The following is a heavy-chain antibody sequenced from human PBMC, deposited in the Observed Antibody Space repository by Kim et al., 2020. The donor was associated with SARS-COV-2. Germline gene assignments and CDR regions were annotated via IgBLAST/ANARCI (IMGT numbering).Heavy chain of an antibody. J-gene: IGHJ4*02. Sequence: SVKVSCKASGGTFSSYAIIWVRQAPGQGLEWMGRIIPILGIANYAQKFQGRVTITADKSTSTAYMELSSLRSEDTAVCYCAGDSSSWYNYWGQGTLVTVSS. CDR2: IIPILGIA. CDR3: AGDSSSWYNY. CDR1: GGTFSSYA. D-gene: IGHD6-13*01. V-gene: IGHV1-69*04.